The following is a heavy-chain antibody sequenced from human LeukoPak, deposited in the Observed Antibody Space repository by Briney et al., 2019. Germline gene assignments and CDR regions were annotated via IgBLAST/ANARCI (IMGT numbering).Heavy chain of an antibody. J-gene: IGHJ6*02. Sequence: SVKVSCKASGGTFSSYAISWVRQAPGQGLEWMGRIIPILGIANYAQKFQGRVTITADKSTSTAYMELSSLRSEDTAVYYCAREIRYCSSTSCSQSNYYYYYGMDVWGQGTTVTVSS. V-gene: IGHV1-69*04. D-gene: IGHD2-2*01. CDR3: AREIRYCSSTSCSQSNYYYYYGMDV. CDR1: GGTFSSYA. CDR2: IIPILGIA.